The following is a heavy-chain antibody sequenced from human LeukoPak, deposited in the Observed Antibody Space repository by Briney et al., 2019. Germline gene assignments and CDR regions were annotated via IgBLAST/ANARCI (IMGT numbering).Heavy chain of an antibody. V-gene: IGHV3-23*01. CDR1: GFTFSSYA. J-gene: IGHJ4*02. D-gene: IGHD3-22*01. CDR3: AKAVGYYDSSGYRY. CDR2: ISGSGGST. Sequence: PGGSLRLSCAASGFTFSSYAMHWVRQAPGKGLEWVSAISGSGGSTYYADSVKGRFTISRDNSKNTLYLQMNSLRAEDTAVYYCAKAVGYYDSSGYRYWGQGTLVTVSA.